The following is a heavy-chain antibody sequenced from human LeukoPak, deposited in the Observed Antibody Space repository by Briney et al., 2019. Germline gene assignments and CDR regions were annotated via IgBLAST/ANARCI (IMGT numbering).Heavy chain of an antibody. CDR2: TYYRSRWYN. J-gene: IGHJ4*02. D-gene: IGHD6-19*01. CDR3: TRDDSTGWSRGFDY. V-gene: IGHV6-1*01. Sequence: SQTLSLTCAISGDSVSSNSAVWNWIRQSPSRGLEWLGRTYYRSRWYNDYAVSVKSRISISPDTSKNQFSLQLNSVTPEDTAFYYCTRDDSTGWSRGFDYWGQGTLVTVSS. CDR1: GDSVSSNSAV.